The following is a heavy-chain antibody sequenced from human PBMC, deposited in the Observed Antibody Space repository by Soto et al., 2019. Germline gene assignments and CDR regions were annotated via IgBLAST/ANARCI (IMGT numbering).Heavy chain of an antibody. V-gene: IGHV3-73*01. Sequence: HLGGSLRLSCAASGFTFSASGMHWVRQASGKGLEWVGRIRSKANNYGTAYAASVKGRFTISRDDSKNTAYLQMNSLKTEDTAVYYCTSTPAVAGNLXWGQGTLVTVSS. D-gene: IGHD6-19*01. CDR3: TSTPAVAGNLX. J-gene: IGHJ4*02. CDR1: GFTFSASG. CDR2: IRSKANNYGT.